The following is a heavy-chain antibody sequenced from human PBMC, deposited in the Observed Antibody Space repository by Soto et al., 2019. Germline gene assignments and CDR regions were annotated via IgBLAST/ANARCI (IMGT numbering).Heavy chain of an antibody. CDR1: GGSISSGGYY. J-gene: IGHJ6*02. CDR2: IYYSGST. Sequence: SETLSLTCTVSGGSISSGGYYWSWIRQHPGKGLEWIGYIYYSGSTYYNPSLKSRVTTSVDTSKNQFSLKLSSVTAADTAVYYCARDRIVTIFGVESPGFDYYYGMDVWGQGTTVTVSS. CDR3: ARDRIVTIFGVESPGFDYYYGMDV. D-gene: IGHD3-3*01. V-gene: IGHV4-31*03.